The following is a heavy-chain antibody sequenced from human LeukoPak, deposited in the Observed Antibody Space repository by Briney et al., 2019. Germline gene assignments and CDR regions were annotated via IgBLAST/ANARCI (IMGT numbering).Heavy chain of an antibody. CDR1: GFTFSTYA. Sequence: PGGSLRLSCAASGFTFSTYAMTWLRQAPGKGLEWVSSITGNGGSTYYEDSVKGRFTISRDNSKNTLHLQMNSLRAADTAVYHCARDSGRYLQPYDYWGQGTLVTVSS. CDR3: ARDSGRYLQPYDY. D-gene: IGHD1-26*01. V-gene: IGHV3-23*01. CDR2: ITGNGGST. J-gene: IGHJ4*02.